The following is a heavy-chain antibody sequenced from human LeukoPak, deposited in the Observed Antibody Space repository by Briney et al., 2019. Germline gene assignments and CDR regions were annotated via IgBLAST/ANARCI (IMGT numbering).Heavy chain of an antibody. CDR1: GGSFSGYY. V-gene: IGHV4-34*01. CDR3: GEVSRFGYSRNWYYSEYYYMDV. D-gene: IGHD6-13*01. Sequence: SETLSLTCAVYGGSFSGYYWSWIRQPPGKGLEWIGEINHSGSTNYNPSLKSRVTISVDTSKNRFSLKLSSVTAADTAVYYCGEVSRFGYSRNWYYSEYYYMDVWGKGTTVTVSS. CDR2: INHSGST. J-gene: IGHJ6*03.